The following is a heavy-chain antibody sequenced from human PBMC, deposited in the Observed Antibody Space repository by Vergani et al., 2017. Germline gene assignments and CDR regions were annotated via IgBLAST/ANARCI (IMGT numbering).Heavy chain of an antibody. V-gene: IGHV1-69*01. CDR2: IIPIFGTA. J-gene: IGHJ4*02. CDR1: GGTFSSYA. D-gene: IGHD2-8*01. CDR3: ARDXPAPPGVGIWGFDY. Sequence: QVQLVQSGAEVKKPGSSVKVSCKASGGTFSSYAISWVRQAPGQGLEWMGGIIPIFGTANYAQKFQGRVTITADESTSTAYMELSSLRSEDTAVYYCARDXPAPPGVGIWGFDYWGQGTPVTVSS.